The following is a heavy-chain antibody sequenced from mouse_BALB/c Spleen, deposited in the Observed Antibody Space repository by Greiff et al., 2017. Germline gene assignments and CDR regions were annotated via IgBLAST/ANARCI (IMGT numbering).Heavy chain of an antibody. D-gene: IGHD2-4*01. V-gene: IGHV1-54*03. CDR3: ARRDYEEDYDAMDY. J-gene: IGHJ4*01. CDR2: INPGSGGT. CDR1: GYAFTNYL. Sequence: QVQLQQSGAELVRPGTSVKVSCKASGYAFTNYLIEWVKQRPGQGLEWIGVINPGSGGTNYNEKFKGKATLTADKSSSTAYMQLSSLTSDDSSVYFGARRDYEEDYDAMDYWGQGTSVTVSS.